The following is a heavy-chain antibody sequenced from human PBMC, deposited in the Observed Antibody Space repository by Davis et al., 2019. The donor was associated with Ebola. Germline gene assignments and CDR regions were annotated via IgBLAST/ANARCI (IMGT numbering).Heavy chain of an antibody. V-gene: IGHV4-4*07. CDR3: ARHGHYGMDV. Sequence: PSETLSLTCSVSGGSISSYCWSWIRQPAGKGLEWIGRINSNGSTNYDTSPKSRVTISVDTSKNQFSLKLSSVTAADTAVYYCARHGHYGMDVWVQGTTVTVSS. CDR2: INSNGST. J-gene: IGHJ6*02. CDR1: GGSISSYC.